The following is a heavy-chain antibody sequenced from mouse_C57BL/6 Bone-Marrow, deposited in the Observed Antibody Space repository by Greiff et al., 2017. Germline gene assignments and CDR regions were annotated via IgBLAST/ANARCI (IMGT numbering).Heavy chain of an antibody. Sequence: EVQLQQSGPELVKPGASVKIPCKASGYTFTDYNMDWVKQSHGKSLEWIGDINPNNGGTIYNQKFKGKYTLTVDKSSSTAYMELHSRTSEDTAVYYCARSDTTLVDYFDDWGTGTTLTVSS. V-gene: IGHV1-18*01. J-gene: IGHJ2*01. D-gene: IGHD1-1*01. CDR3: ARSDTTLVDYFDD. CDR1: GYTFTDYN. CDR2: INPNNGGT.